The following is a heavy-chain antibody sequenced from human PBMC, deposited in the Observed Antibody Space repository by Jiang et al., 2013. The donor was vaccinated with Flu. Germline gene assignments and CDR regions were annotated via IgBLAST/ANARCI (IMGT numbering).Heavy chain of an antibody. V-gene: IGHV4-39*01. J-gene: IGHJ4*02. CDR3: ARHAYDSSGFYYPTFFDY. CDR2: ISYSGST. D-gene: IGHD3-22*01. CDR1: GDSIRNSDDF. Sequence: LLKPSETLSLTCTVTGDSIRNSDDFWDWIRQPPGEGLEWIGTISYSGSTYYNPSLRSRGTISVDTSKNQFSLKLSSVTAADTAVYYCARHAYDSSGFYYPTFFDYWGQGTLVTVSS.